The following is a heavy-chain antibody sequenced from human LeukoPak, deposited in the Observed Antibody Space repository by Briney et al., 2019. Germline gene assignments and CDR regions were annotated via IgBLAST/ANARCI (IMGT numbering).Heavy chain of an antibody. CDR3: ARDGGGPGYNWFDP. J-gene: IGHJ5*02. D-gene: IGHD3-16*01. Sequence: VASVRVSCEASGYTFTGYYMHWVRQAPGQGLEWMGWINPNSGGTNYAQKFQGRVTMTRDTSISTAYMELSRLRSDDTAVYYCARDGGGPGYNWFDPWGQGTLVTVSS. V-gene: IGHV1-2*02. CDR2: INPNSGGT. CDR1: GYTFTGYY.